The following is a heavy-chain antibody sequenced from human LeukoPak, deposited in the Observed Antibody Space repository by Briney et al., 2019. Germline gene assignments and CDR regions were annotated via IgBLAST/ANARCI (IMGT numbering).Heavy chain of an antibody. CDR1: GLTFSSPS. CDR2: ISSTGSNT. Sequence: GGSLRLSCAASGLTFSSPSMNWVRQAPGKGLEWVSSISSTGSNTYYADSVRGRFTISRDNAKNSLYLQMNSLRAEDTAVYYCARELVVRQDLAYWGQGTLVTVSS. CDR3: ARELVVRQDLAY. D-gene: IGHD2-15*01. V-gene: IGHV3-21*01. J-gene: IGHJ4*02.